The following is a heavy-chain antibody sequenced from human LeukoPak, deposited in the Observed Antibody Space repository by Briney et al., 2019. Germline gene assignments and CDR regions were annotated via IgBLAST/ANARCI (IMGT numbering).Heavy chain of an antibody. V-gene: IGHV4-34*01. CDR2: INHSGST. D-gene: IGHD5-12*01. J-gene: IGHJ3*02. CDR1: GGSFSGYY. Sequence: SETLSLTCAVYGGSFSGYYWSWIRQPPGKGLEWIGEINHSGSTNYNPSLKSRVTISVDTSKNQFSLKLSSVTAADTAVYYCARPRARGLRAFDIWGQGTMVTVSS. CDR3: ARPRARGLRAFDI.